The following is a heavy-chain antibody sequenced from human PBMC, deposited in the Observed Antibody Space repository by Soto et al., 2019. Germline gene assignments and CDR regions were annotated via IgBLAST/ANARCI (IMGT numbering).Heavy chain of an antibody. V-gene: IGHV4-39*01. Sequence: SETLSLTSTVSGGSISSSSYYWGWIRQPPGKGLEWIGSIYYSGSTYYNPSLKSRVTISVDTSKNQFSLKLSSVTAADTAVYYCASLNIVVVVAAPTGSFDPWGQGTLVTVSS. D-gene: IGHD2-15*01. J-gene: IGHJ5*02. CDR3: ASLNIVVVVAAPTGSFDP. CDR1: GGSISSSSYY. CDR2: IYYSGST.